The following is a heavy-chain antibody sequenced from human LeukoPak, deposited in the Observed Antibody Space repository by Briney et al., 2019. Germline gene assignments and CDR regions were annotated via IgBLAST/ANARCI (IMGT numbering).Heavy chain of an antibody. CDR2: ISKSGST. D-gene: IGHD6-19*01. J-gene: IGHJ4*02. Sequence: PSETLSLTCTVSGGSITSYYWSWIRQPPGKGLEWIGYISKSGSTNYNPSLKSRVTMSVDTSKNQFSLKLSSVTAADTAFYYCAASYSSGFPEIDYWGQGTLVTVSS. V-gene: IGHV4-59*01. CDR3: AASYSSGFPEIDY. CDR1: GGSITSYY.